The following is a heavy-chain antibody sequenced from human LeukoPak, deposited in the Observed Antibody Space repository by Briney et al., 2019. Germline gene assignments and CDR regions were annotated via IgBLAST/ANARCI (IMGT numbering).Heavy chain of an antibody. V-gene: IGHV3-30-3*01. CDR1: GFTFSSYA. D-gene: IGHD2-15*01. CDR2: ISYDGSNK. J-gene: IGHJ4*02. Sequence: GRSLRLSCAASGFTFSSYAMHWVRQAPGKGLEWVAVISYDGSNKYYADSVKGRFTISRDNSKNTLYLQMNSLRAEDTAVYYCARDLRGCSGGSCYSFDYWGQGTLVTVSS. CDR3: ARDLRGCSGGSCYSFDY.